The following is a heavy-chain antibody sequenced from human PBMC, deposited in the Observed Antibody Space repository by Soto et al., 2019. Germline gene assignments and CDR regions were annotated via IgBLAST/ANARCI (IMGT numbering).Heavy chain of an antibody. D-gene: IGHD5-18*01. Sequence: NPSETLSLTCTVSGGSISSGDYYWSWIRQPPGKGLEWIGYIYYSGSTYYNPSLKSRVTISVDTSKNQFSLKLSSVTAADTAVYYCARAGAMVTSEYFDYWGQGTLVTVSS. CDR2: IYYSGST. CDR3: ARAGAMVTSEYFDY. V-gene: IGHV4-30-4*01. J-gene: IGHJ4*02. CDR1: GGSISSGDYY.